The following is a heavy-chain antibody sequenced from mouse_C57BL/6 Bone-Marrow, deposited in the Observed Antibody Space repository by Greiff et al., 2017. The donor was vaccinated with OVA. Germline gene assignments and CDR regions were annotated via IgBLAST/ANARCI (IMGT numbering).Heavy chain of an antibody. Sequence: SFSPFPLYFIHFFKQIPLHFLEWIFAIYPVNSDTSYNQKFKGKATLTVDTSSSTAYMQLSSLTSEDSAVYYCASAVFAYWGQGTLVTVSA. CDR2: IYPVNSDT. CDR1: FSPFPLYF. CDR3: ASAVFAY. J-gene: IGHJ3*01. V-gene: IGHV1-5*01.